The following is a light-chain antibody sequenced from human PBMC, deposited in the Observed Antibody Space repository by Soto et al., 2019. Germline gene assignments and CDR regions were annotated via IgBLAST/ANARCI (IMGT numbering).Light chain of an antibody. V-gene: IGKV3-15*01. CDR3: QQYNDWLLT. CDR2: HAS. CDR1: QNINNN. J-gene: IGKJ4*01. Sequence: EIVMTQSPATLSVSPGERATLSCRASQNINNNLAWYQQKPGQVPRLLIYHASTGATGIPARFSGSGSGTELTLTLSSVQYEEFAVYYCQQYNDWLLTFGGGTQVEIK.